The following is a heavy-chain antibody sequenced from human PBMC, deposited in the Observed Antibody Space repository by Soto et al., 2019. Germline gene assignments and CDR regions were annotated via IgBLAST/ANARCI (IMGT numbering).Heavy chain of an antibody. D-gene: IGHD6-19*01. CDR2: ISYDGSNK. J-gene: IGHJ4*02. Sequence: QVQLVESGGGVVQPGRSLRLSCAASEFTFSIYGMHWVRQAPGKGLEWVAGISYDGSNKYYIDSVKGRFTISRDNSKNTLYLETSSLRPEDSAVYYCAKGARRQWLAPDYWGQGTLVTVSS. V-gene: IGHV3-30*18. CDR3: AKGARRQWLAPDY. CDR1: EFTFSIYG.